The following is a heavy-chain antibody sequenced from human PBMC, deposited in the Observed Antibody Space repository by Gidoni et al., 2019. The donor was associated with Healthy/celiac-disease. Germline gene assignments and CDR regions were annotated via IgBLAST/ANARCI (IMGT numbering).Heavy chain of an antibody. CDR1: GGSFSGYY. CDR2: INHSGRH. D-gene: IGHD4-17*01. Sequence: QVQLQQWGAGLLKPSETLSLPCAVYGGSFSGYYWSWSRPPTGKGLEWIGEINHSGRHNYNPSLKSRVTISVDTSKNHFSLKLSAVTAADTAVYYCARMTTVTLNWFDPWGQGTLVTVSS. V-gene: IGHV4-34*01. CDR3: ARMTTVTLNWFDP. J-gene: IGHJ5*02.